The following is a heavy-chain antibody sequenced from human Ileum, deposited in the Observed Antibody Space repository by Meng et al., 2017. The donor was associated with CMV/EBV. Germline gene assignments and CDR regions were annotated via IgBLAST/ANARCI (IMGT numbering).Heavy chain of an antibody. D-gene: IGHD3-3*01. CDR2: IIWNGGST. CDR1: GFTFDDYG. J-gene: IGHJ6*02. V-gene: IGHV3-20*04. Sequence: GGSLRLSCAASGFTFDDYGMSWVRQSPGKGLGWVSGIIWNGGSTGYADSVKGRFTISSDNAKNSLYLQMTSLRAEDTALYYCARGHSDDRIRFLEWTSYYYYGMDVWGQGTTVTVSS. CDR3: ARGHSDDRIRFLEWTSYYYYGMDV.